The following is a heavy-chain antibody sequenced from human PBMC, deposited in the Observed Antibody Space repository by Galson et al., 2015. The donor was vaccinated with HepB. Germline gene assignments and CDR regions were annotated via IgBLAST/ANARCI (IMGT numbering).Heavy chain of an antibody. CDR1: GGSFSGYY. V-gene: IGHV4-34*01. CDR3: ARERIVVGYYYGMDV. CDR2: INHSGST. Sequence: SETLSLTCSVYGGSFSGYYWSWIRQPPGKGLEWIGEINHSGSTNYNPSLKSRVTISVDTSKNQFSRKVSSVTAADTAVYYCARERIVVGYYYGMDVCGQGTTVTVSS. D-gene: IGHD3-22*01. J-gene: IGHJ6*02.